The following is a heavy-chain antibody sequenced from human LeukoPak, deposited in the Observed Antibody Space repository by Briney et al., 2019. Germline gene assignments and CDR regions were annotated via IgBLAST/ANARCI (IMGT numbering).Heavy chain of an antibody. D-gene: IGHD2-2*01. V-gene: IGHV4-61*02. CDR1: GGSISSGSYY. CDR2: IYTSGST. CDR3: ARGRPRIVVVPAAIRWFDP. Sequence: SQTLSLTCTVSGGSISSGSYYWSWIRQPAGKGLEWIGRIYTSGSTNYNPSLKSRVTISVDTSKNQFSLKLSSVTAADTAVYYCARGRPRIVVVPAAIRWFDPWGQGTLVTVSS. J-gene: IGHJ5*02.